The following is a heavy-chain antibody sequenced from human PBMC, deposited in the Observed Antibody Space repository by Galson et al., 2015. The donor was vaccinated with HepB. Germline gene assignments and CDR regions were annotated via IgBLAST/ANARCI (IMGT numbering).Heavy chain of an antibody. CDR1: GYTFTSYG. D-gene: IGHD3-10*01. J-gene: IGHJ5*02. CDR3: ARDTAMVRGVNWFDP. V-gene: IGHV1-18*01. Sequence: SVKVSCKASGYTFTSYGISWVRQAPGQGLEWMGWTSAYNGNTNYAQKLQGRVTMTTDTSTSTAYMELRSLRSDDTAVYYCARDTAMVRGVNWFDPWGQGTLVTVSS. CDR2: TSAYNGNT.